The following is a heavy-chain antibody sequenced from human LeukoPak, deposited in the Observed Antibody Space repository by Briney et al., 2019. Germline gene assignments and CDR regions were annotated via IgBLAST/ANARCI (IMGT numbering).Heavy chain of an antibody. CDR2: IHFSGST. Sequence: PSETLSLTCTVSGGSISSSSYHWGWVRQPPRKGLGWVGSIHFSGSTNYNPSLKSRVTISVDTSKSQCSLKLSSVTAADTAVYYCARGGAVLMVSWWFAPWGQGTLVTV. CDR3: ARGGAVLMVSWWFAP. J-gene: IGHJ5*02. V-gene: IGHV4-39*07. CDR1: GGSISSSSYH. D-gene: IGHD2-8*01.